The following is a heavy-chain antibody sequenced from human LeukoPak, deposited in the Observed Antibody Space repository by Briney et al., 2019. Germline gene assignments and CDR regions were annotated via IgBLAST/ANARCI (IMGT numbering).Heavy chain of an antibody. Sequence: SETLSLTCAVYGGSFSGYYWSWLRQPPGKGLEWIGEINDRGSTNYNPSLKSRVTISVDTSKNQFSLKLNSVTAADTAVYYCARRTYSSTWYFDYWGQGTRVTVSS. CDR3: ARRTYSSTWYFDY. J-gene: IGHJ4*02. CDR2: INDRGST. V-gene: IGHV4-34*01. D-gene: IGHD6-13*01. CDR1: GGSFSGYY.